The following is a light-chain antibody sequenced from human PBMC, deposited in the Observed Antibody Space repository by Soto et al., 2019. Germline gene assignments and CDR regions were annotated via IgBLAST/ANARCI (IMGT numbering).Light chain of an antibody. CDR3: QQSYSIPLT. CDR1: QSVLHSSNNKNY. J-gene: IGKJ3*01. CDR2: WAS. V-gene: IGKV4-1*01. Sequence: DIVMTQSPDSLAVSLGERATINCKSSQSVLHSSNNKNYLTWYQQKPGQPPKLLIYWASTRESGVPDRFSGSGSGTDFTLTISSLQAEDVAVYYCQQSYSIPLTFGPGTKVDIK.